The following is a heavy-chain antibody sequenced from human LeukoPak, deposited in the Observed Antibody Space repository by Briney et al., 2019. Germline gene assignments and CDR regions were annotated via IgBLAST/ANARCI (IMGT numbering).Heavy chain of an antibody. CDR2: ISGSGGST. CDR1: GFTFSSYA. D-gene: IGHD3-22*01. V-gene: IGHV3-23*01. Sequence: PGGSLRLSCAASGFTFSSYAMSWVRQAPGKGLEWVSAISGSGGSTYYADSVKGRFTISRDNSKNTLYLQMNSLRAEDTAVYYCAKDPTYYYDSSGYPGYYFDYWGQGTLVTVSS. CDR3: AKDPTYYYDSSGYPGYYFDY. J-gene: IGHJ4*02.